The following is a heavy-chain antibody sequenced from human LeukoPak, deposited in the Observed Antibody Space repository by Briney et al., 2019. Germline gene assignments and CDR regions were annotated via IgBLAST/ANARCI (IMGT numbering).Heavy chain of an antibody. V-gene: IGHV4-30-4*01. CDR1: GGSISSVDYY. CDR3: ARLGIDYDILTGYIPDAFDI. Sequence: SETLSPTCTVSGGSISSVDYYWSWIRQPPGKGLEWIGYIYYSGSTYYDPSLKSRVMISVDASKNQFSLKLSSVTAADTAVYYCARLGIDYDILTGYIPDAFDIWGQGTMITVSS. D-gene: IGHD3-9*01. J-gene: IGHJ3*02. CDR2: IYYSGST.